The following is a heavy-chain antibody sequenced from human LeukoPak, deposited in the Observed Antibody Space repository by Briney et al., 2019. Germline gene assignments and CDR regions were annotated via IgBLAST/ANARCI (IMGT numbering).Heavy chain of an antibody. CDR3: ARIMYYYDSSGYHGEYYFDY. J-gene: IGHJ4*02. V-gene: IGHV1-69*01. CDR1: GGTVSIYA. CDR2: IIPIFGTA. Sequence: SETLSCKASGGTVSIYAISWVRHAPGPGLEWMGGIIPIFGTANYANKFQGRVTITADESTSTAYMELSSLRSEDTAVYYCARIMYYYDSSGYHGEYYFDYWGQGTLVTVSS. D-gene: IGHD3-22*01.